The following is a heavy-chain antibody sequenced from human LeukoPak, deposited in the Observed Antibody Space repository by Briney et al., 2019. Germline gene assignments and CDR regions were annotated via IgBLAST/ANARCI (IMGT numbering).Heavy chain of an antibody. CDR1: GYTFTGYY. CDR3: TRGSGSSGFDP. V-gene: IGHV1-2*02. CDR2: INPNSGGT. J-gene: IGHJ5*02. Sequence: ASVKVSCKASGYTFTGYYMHWVRQAPGQGLEWMGWINPNSGGTNYAQKFQGRVTMTRDTSINTVYMELSSLRSDDTAVYYCTRGSGSSGFDPWGQGTLVTVSS. D-gene: IGHD3-10*01.